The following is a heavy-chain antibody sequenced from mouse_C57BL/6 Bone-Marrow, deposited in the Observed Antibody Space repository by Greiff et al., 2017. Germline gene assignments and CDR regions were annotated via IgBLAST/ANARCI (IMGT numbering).Heavy chain of an antibody. CDR1: GYTFTSYG. CDR3: AIFGLYLFDY. J-gene: IGHJ2*01. CDR2: IYPRSGNN. D-gene: IGHD5-5*01. Sequence: QVQLQQSGAELARPGASVKLSCTASGYTFTSYGISWVKQRTGQGLEWIGEIYPRSGNNYYNEKFKGKATLTADKSSSTAYMELRSLTSDDAAVYFCAIFGLYLFDYWGQGTTLTVSS. V-gene: IGHV1-81*01.